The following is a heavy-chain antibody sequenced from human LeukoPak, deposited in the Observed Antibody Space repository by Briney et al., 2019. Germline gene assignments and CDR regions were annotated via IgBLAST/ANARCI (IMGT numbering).Heavy chain of an antibody. CDR3: ARSVAAAGTDWFDP. CDR2: IIPIFGTA. Sequence: SVKVSCKASGGTFSSYAIIWVRQAPGQGLEWMGGIIPIFGTANYAQKFQGRVMITTDESTSTAYMELSSLRSEDTAVYYCARSVAAAGTDWFDPWGQGTLVTVSS. D-gene: IGHD6-13*01. V-gene: IGHV1-69*05. CDR1: GGTFSSYA. J-gene: IGHJ5*02.